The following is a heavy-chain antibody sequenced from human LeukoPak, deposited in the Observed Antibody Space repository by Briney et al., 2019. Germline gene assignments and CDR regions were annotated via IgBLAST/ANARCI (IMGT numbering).Heavy chain of an antibody. V-gene: IGHV1-2*02. D-gene: IGHD5-24*01. CDR2: INPNSGGT. CDR3: ARSRDGYTNDFDY. J-gene: IGHJ4*02. CDR1: GYTFTGYY. Sequence: ASVKVSCKASGYTFTGYYMHWVRQAPGQGLEWMGWINPNSGGTNYAQKLQGRVTMTTDTSTSTAYMELRSLRSDDTAVYYCARSRDGYTNDFDYWGQGTLVTVSS.